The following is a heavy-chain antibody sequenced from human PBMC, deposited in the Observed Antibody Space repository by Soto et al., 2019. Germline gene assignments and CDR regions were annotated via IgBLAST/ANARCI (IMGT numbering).Heavy chain of an antibody. Sequence: GGSLRLSCAASGFTFSNAWMNWVRQAPGKGLEWVGRIKSKTDGGTTDYAAPVKGRFTISRDDSKNTLYLQMNSLKTEDTAVYYCTTGHRYGYNSPVDYWGQGTLVTVSS. D-gene: IGHD5-18*01. CDR3: TTGHRYGYNSPVDY. V-gene: IGHV3-15*07. CDR2: IKSKTDGGTT. J-gene: IGHJ4*02. CDR1: GFTFSNAW.